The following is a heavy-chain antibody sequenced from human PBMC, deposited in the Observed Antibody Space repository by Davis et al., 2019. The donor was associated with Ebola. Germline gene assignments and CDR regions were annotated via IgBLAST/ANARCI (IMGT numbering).Heavy chain of an antibody. J-gene: IGHJ4*02. D-gene: IGHD3-3*01. CDR3: AREHDSWSGYAFDY. CDR2: INCGNGNT. Sequence: AASVKVSCKASGYPFSSYSLQWVRQAPRQRLEWMGWINCGNGNTKYSQNFQGRVTITRDTPTSTAYMDLSSLRTEDTAVYYCAREHDSWSGYAFDYWGQGSLVTVSA. V-gene: IGHV1-3*01. CDR1: GYPFSSYS.